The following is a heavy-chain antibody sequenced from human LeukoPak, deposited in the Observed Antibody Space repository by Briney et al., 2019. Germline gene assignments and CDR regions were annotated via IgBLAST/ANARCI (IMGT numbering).Heavy chain of an antibody. CDR2: IYYSGST. CDR3: ARDQQWFGDYYYYMDV. J-gene: IGHJ6*03. D-gene: IGHD3-10*01. CDR1: GGSISSYY. Sequence: SETLSLTCTVSGGSISSYYWGWIRQPPGKGLEWIGSIYYSGSTYYNPSLKSRVTISVDTSKNQFSLKLRSVTAADTAVYYCARDQQWFGDYYYYMDVWGKGTPVTISS. V-gene: IGHV4-39*02.